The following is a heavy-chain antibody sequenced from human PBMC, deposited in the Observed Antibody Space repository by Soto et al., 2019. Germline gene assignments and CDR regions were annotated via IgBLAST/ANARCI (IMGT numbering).Heavy chain of an antibody. J-gene: IGHJ4*02. CDR1: GFMFSNYW. CDR2: IKSDGIST. CDR3: GREGTIGHLDS. Sequence: EVQLVESGGGLVQPGGSLRLSCAASGFMFSNYWMHWVRQAPGKGLVWVSRIKSDGISTGYADSVKGRFTISRDDAKSTLYLKMSRLRADDTAVDYGGREGTIGHLDSWGQGTLVTVSS. V-gene: IGHV3-74*01. D-gene: IGHD2-2*01.